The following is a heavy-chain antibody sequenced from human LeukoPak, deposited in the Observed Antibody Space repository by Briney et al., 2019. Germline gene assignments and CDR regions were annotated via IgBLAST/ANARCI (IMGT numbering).Heavy chain of an antibody. D-gene: IGHD6-19*01. CDR3: ARGGSVRPVAGTFDY. CDR2: VSAYNGNT. Sequence: ASVKVSCKASGYTFTSYGISRVRQAPGQGLEWMGWVSAYNGNTNYAQKLQGRVTMTTDTSTSTAYMELRSLRSDDTAVYYCARGGSVRPVAGTFDYWGQGTLVTVSS. CDR1: GYTFTSYG. V-gene: IGHV1-18*01. J-gene: IGHJ4*02.